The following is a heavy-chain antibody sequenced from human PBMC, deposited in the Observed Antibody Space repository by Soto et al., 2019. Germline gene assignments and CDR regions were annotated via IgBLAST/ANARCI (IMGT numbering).Heavy chain of an antibody. CDR2: IYYSGTT. J-gene: IGHJ6*02. CDR1: GGSMSSGTYY. CDR3: ARGTYGDYSPYYYGMDV. D-gene: IGHD4-17*01. V-gene: IGHV4-39*02. Sequence: SETLSLTCAVSGGSMSSGTYYWVWIRQPPGKGLDWIGSIYYSGTTYYSPSLKSRVAISVDTSKKYFSLRLRSVTAADTAVYYCARGTYGDYSPYYYGMDVWGQGTTVTVSS.